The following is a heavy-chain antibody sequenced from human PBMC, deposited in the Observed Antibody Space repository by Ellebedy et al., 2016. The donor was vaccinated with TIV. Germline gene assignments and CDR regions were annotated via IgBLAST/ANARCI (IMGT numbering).Heavy chain of an antibody. V-gene: IGHV3-48*04. J-gene: IGHJ4*02. CDR1: GFTFSGFG. Sequence: GESLKISCAASGFTFSGFGIHWVRQAPGKELEWVSYISGSGNTKYYTDSVKGRFTISSDNAKNSLYLQMNSLRAEDTAVYYCATDQAVGSGIDYWGQGTLVTVSS. D-gene: IGHD3-10*01. CDR3: ATDQAVGSGIDY. CDR2: ISGSGNTK.